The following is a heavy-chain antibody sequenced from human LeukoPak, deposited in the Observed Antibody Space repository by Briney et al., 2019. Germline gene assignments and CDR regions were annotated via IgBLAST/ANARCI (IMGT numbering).Heavy chain of an antibody. CDR1: GYTFTSYG. Sequence: GASVKVSCKASGYTFTSYGISWVRQAPGQGLEWMGRIIPILGIANYAQKFQGRVTITADKSTSTAYMELSSLRSEDTAVYYCARVPRWWGLSAFDIWGQGTMVTVSS. CDR2: IIPILGIA. D-gene: IGHD2-15*01. V-gene: IGHV1-69*04. J-gene: IGHJ3*02. CDR3: ARVPRWWGLSAFDI.